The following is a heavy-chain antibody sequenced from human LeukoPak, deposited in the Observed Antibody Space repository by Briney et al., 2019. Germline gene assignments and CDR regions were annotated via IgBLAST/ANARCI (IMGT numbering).Heavy chain of an antibody. Sequence: GGSLRLSCAASGFTFTDYWMTWVRQVPGKGLQWVANIHKAGTESYYVDSVKGRFAISRDDAKNSLYLQLSSLRVDDTAVYYCARVGTWELQRVFDYWGQGTLVTVSS. CDR3: ARVGTWELQRVFDY. CDR2: IHKAGTES. V-gene: IGHV3-7*01. D-gene: IGHD1-26*01. J-gene: IGHJ4*02. CDR1: GFTFTDYW.